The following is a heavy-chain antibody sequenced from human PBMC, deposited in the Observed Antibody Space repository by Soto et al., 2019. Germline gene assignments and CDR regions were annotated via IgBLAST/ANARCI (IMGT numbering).Heavy chain of an antibody. CDR3: ARGVAGSSGWRNYYFDY. J-gene: IGHJ4*02. CDR1: GGTFSSYA. Sequence: QVQLVQSRAEVKKPGSSVKVSCKASGGTFSSYAISWVRQAPGQGLEWMGGIIPIFGTANYAQKFQGRVTITADESTSTAYMELSSLRSEDTAVYYCARGVAGSSGWRNYYFDYWGQGTLVTVSS. V-gene: IGHV1-69*01. CDR2: IIPIFGTA. D-gene: IGHD6-19*01.